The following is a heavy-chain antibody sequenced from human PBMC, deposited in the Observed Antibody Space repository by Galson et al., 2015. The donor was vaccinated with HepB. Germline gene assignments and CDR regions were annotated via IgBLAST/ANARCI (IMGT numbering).Heavy chain of an antibody. CDR3: ARAGYCKSTSCHGPDWFGP. Sequence: SVKVSCKASGYTFTNYAMHWVRQAPGQRLEWMGWMNAGNANTRYSKKFQGRVTITRDTSASTAYMELSSLRSEDTAVYYCARAGYCKSTSCHGPDWFGPWGQGTLVTVSS. J-gene: IGHJ5*02. CDR2: MNAGNANT. CDR1: GYTFTNYA. V-gene: IGHV1-3*01. D-gene: IGHD2-2*01.